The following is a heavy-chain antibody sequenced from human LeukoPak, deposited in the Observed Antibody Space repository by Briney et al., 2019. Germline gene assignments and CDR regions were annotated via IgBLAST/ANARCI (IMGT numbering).Heavy chain of an antibody. CDR1: GFTFSSYA. V-gene: IGHV3-30-3*01. CDR3: ARDTPRNRLYGDYGLCDY. D-gene: IGHD4-17*01. Sequence: GGSLRLSCAASGFTFSSYAMYWVRQAPGKGLEWVAVISYDGSNKYYADSVKGRFTISRDNSKNTLYLQMNSLRAEDTAVYYCARDTPRNRLYGDYGLCDYWGQGTLVTVSS. J-gene: IGHJ4*02. CDR2: ISYDGSNK.